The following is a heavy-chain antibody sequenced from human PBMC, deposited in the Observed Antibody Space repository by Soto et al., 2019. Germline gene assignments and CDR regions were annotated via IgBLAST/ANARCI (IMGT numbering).Heavy chain of an antibody. CDR2: IDPNSGGT. D-gene: IGHD3-22*01. V-gene: IGHV1-2*04. CDR3: ARGGYYDSSGYFNWFDP. CDR1: GYTFTGYY. Sequence: ASVKVSCKASGYTFTGYYMHWVRQAPGQGLEWMGWIDPNSGGTNYAQKFQGWVTMTRDTSISTAYMELSRLRSDDTAVYYCARGGYYDSSGYFNWFDPWGQGTLVTVPQ. J-gene: IGHJ5*02.